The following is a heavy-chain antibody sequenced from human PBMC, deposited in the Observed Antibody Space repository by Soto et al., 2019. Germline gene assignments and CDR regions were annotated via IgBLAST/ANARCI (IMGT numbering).Heavy chain of an antibody. CDR3: ASPYCSSTSFPISEGYYYYDMDV. J-gene: IGHJ6*02. CDR2: IIPIFGTA. Sequence: QVQLVQSGAAVKKPGASVKVSCKASGGTFSSYAISWVRQAPGQGLEWMGGIIPIFGTANYAQKFQGRVTITADKSTSTAYMEPSSLRSEDTAVYYCASPYCSSTSFPISEGYYYYDMDVWGQGTTVTVSS. V-gene: IGHV1-69*06. CDR1: GGTFSSYA. D-gene: IGHD2-2*01.